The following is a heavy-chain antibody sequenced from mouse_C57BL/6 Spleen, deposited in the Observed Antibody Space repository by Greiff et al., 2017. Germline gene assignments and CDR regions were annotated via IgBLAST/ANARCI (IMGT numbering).Heavy chain of an antibody. Sequence: QVQLQQSDAEFVKPGASVKISCTVSGYTFTDHTIHWMKQRPEQGLEWIGYIYPRDGSTKYKTKFKGKATLTADKSSSTAYLQLNSLTSEDAAVYFCARWLLRCYFDYWGQGTTLTVSA. J-gene: IGHJ2*01. CDR3: ARWLLRCYFDY. V-gene: IGHV1-78*01. D-gene: IGHD1-1*01. CDR2: IYPRDGST. CDR1: GYTFTDHT.